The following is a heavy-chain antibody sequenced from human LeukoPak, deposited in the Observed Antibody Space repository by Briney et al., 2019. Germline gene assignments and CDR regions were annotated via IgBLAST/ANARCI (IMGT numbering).Heavy chain of an antibody. CDR1: GFTFSNYW. CDR3: AKVKSSQWLRQKYYFDY. V-gene: IGHV3-23*01. Sequence: GGSLRLSCAASGFTFSNYWMAWVRQAPGKGLEFVSAISGNGGNTYYADSVKGRFTISRDNSKNTLYLQMNSLRAEDTAVYYCAKVKSSQWLRQKYYFDYWGQGTLVTVSS. D-gene: IGHD5-12*01. CDR2: ISGNGGNT. J-gene: IGHJ4*02.